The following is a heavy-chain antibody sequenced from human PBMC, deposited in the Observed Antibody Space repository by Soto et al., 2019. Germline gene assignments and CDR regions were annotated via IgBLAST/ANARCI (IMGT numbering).Heavy chain of an antibody. CDR2: IYYSGST. J-gene: IGHJ3*01. CDR3: ARGTHIPAAGDTFDF. Sequence: PXETLSVTCAVSGGSISSRHWWSWVRQPPGKGLEWIVEIYYSGSTNYNPSLESRVTMSVDKSKNEFSLRLSSVTAADTAVYYCARGTHIPAAGDTFDFWGQGTMVTVSS. V-gene: IGHV4-4*02. CDR1: GGSISSRHW. D-gene: IGHD6-13*01.